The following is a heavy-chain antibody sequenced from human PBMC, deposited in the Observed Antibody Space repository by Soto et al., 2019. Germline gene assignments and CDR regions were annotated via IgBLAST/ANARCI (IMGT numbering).Heavy chain of an antibody. V-gene: IGHV4-61*01. Sequence: QVQLQESGPGLVKPSETLSLTCTVSGGSVSSENYYWNWIRQPPGKGLEWIGYIYSSGGTDYNFSLKSRVTISLDTSKNEFSLKLSSVTAADTAVYYCARGRVAKGRNFGYWGPGTRVAVSS. CDR2: IYSSGGT. D-gene: IGHD2-15*01. J-gene: IGHJ4*02. CDR3: ARGRVAKGRNFGY. CDR1: GGSVSSENYY.